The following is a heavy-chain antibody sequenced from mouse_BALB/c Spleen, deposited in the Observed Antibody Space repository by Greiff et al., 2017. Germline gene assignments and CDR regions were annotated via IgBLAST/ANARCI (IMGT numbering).Heavy chain of an antibody. D-gene: IGHD1-2*01. CDR1: GFTFSSYG. J-gene: IGHJ2*01. V-gene: IGHV5-6-3*01. CDR2: INSNGGST. Sequence: EVKVEESGGGLVQPGGSLKLSCAASGFTFSSYGMPWVRQTPDKRLELVATINSNGGSTYYPDSVKGRFTISRDNAKNTLYLQMSSLTSEDTAMYCCAGERDEYGYEIDYWGQGTTLTVSS. CDR3: AGERDEYGYEIDY.